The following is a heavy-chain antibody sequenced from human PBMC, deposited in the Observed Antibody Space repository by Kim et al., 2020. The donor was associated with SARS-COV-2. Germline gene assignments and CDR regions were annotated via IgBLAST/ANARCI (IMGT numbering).Heavy chain of an antibody. CDR1: GFTFSSYA. D-gene: IGHD3-10*01. J-gene: IGHJ6*02. V-gene: IGHV3-30*04. CDR3: ARDKEWFGESTYYYYYYGMDV. CDR2: ISYDGSNK. Sequence: GGSLRLSCAASGFTFSSYAMHWVRQAPGKGLEWVAVISYDGSNKYYADSVKGRFTISRDNSKNTLYLQMNSLRAEDTAVYYCARDKEWFGESTYYYYYYGMDVWGQGTTVTVSS.